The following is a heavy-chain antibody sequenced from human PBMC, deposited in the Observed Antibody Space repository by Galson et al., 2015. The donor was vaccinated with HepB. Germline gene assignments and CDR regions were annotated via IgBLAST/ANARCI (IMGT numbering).Heavy chain of an antibody. CDR3: SRMGDFSGYSSR. Sequence: SLRLSCAASGFTFSGPAIHWVRQASGKGPEWVGRIRSKSSNYATSHVPSLKGRFTISRDDSQNMAYLHMRSLETEDTAVYYCSRMGDFSGYSSRWGQGTLVTVSS. CDR2: IRSKSSNYAT. CDR1: GFTFSGPA. J-gene: IGHJ4*02. D-gene: IGHD6-13*01. V-gene: IGHV3-73*01.